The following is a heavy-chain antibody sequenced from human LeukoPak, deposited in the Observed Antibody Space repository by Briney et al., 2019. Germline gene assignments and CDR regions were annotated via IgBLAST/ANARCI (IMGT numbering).Heavy chain of an antibody. CDR3: ARGHYGSGSYDY. J-gene: IGHJ4*02. Sequence: ASVKVSCKASGYTFTSYAMHWVRQAPGQRLEWMGWINAGNGNTKYSQKFQGRVTITRDSSASTAYMELSSLRSEDTAAYYCARGHYGSGSYDYWGQGTLVTVSS. CDR2: INAGNGNT. D-gene: IGHD3-10*01. CDR1: GYTFTSYA. V-gene: IGHV1-3*01.